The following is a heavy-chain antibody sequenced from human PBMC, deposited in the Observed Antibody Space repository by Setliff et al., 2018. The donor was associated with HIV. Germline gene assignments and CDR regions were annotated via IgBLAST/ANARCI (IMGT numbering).Heavy chain of an antibody. CDR2: ISADGGST. CDR1: GIPFSNYV. Sequence: LSLSCAASGIPFSNYVMSWFRQPPGKGPEWISDISADGGSTYYADSVQGRFTVSRDNSKNTLYVQMNRLSAADTAIYYCASREPAGDWGQGTLVTVSS. J-gene: IGHJ4*02. D-gene: IGHD1-26*01. V-gene: IGHV3-23*01. CDR3: ASREPAGD.